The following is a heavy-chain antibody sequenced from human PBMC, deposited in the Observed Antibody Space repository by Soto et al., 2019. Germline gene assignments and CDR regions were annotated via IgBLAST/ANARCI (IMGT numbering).Heavy chain of an antibody. D-gene: IGHD6-13*01. V-gene: IGHV3-30-3*01. CDR2: ISYDGSNK. CDR3: ARAKESVSSWNPIYYYYGMDV. J-gene: IGHJ6*02. Sequence: QVQLVESGGGVVQPGRSLRLSCAASGFTFSSYAMHWVRQAPGKGLEWVAVISYDGSNKYYADSVKGRFTISRDNSKNTLYLQMNSLRAEDTDVYYCARAKESVSSWNPIYYYYGMDVWGQGTTVTVSS. CDR1: GFTFSSYA.